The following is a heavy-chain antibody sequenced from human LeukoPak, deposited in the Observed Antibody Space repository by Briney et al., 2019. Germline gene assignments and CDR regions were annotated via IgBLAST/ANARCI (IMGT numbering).Heavy chain of an antibody. D-gene: IGHD6-19*01. Sequence: PSETLSLTCTVPGGSIGNYHWSWIRQPAGKGLEWIGQIHTSGSTNYNPPLKSRVTMSLDTPENQLSLTIRSVTAADTAVYYCARRDISSGWSFNYWGRGTLVTVPS. CDR3: ARRDISSGWSFNY. CDR1: GGSIGNYH. V-gene: IGHV4-4*07. J-gene: IGHJ4*02. CDR2: IHTSGST.